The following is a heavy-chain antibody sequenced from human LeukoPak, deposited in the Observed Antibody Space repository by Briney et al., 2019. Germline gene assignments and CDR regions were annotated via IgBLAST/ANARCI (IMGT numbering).Heavy chain of an antibody. CDR1: GFTFSRYW. V-gene: IGHV3-7*01. CDR3: ARQRYSDY. D-gene: IGHD1-1*01. CDR2: IKEDGSEN. J-gene: IGHJ4*02. Sequence: GGSLRLSCAASGFTFSRYWMTWVRQAPGKGLEWVANIKEDGSENSYVESVKGRFTISRDNAKNSLYLQLNSLRAENTAVYFCARQRYSDYWGQGTLVTVSS.